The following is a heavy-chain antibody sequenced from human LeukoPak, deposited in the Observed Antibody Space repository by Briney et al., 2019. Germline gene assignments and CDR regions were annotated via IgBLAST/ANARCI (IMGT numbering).Heavy chain of an antibody. CDR3: ARGRYLPLYFDY. CDR2: IYTSGST. Sequence: SETLSLTCTVSSGSISSGSYYWSWIRQPAGKGLEWIGRIYTSGSTNYNPSLKSRVTISVDTSKNQFSLKLSSVTAADTAVYYCARGRYLPLYFDYWGQGTLVTVSS. CDR1: SGSISSGSYY. J-gene: IGHJ4*02. V-gene: IGHV4-61*02. D-gene: IGHD3-16*02.